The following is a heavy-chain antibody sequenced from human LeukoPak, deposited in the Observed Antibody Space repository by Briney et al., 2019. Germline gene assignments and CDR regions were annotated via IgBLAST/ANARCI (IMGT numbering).Heavy chain of an antibody. CDR2: IYYSGST. V-gene: IGHV4-39*01. D-gene: IGHD6-13*01. CDR1: GGSISSSSYY. Sequence: SETLSLTCTVSGGSISSSSYYWGWIRQPPGKGLEWIGSIYYSGSTYYNPSLKSRVTISVDMSKNQFSLKLSSVTAADTAVYYCARQVRRAAAGAYYFDYWGQGTLVTVSS. J-gene: IGHJ4*02. CDR3: ARQVRRAAAGAYYFDY.